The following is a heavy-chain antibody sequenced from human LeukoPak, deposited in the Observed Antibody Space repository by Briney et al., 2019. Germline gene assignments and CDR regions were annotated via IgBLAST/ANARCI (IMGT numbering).Heavy chain of an antibody. J-gene: IGHJ4*02. V-gene: IGHV3-30*18. CDR2: ISYDGSNK. Sequence: PGGSLRLSCAASGFIFSSYGMHWVRQAPGKGLEWVAVISYDGSNKYYADSVKGRFTISRDNSKNTLYLQMNSLRAEDTAVYYCAKEIRFLEWLPNFDYWGQGTLVTVSS. D-gene: IGHD3-3*01. CDR1: GFIFSSYG. CDR3: AKEIRFLEWLPNFDY.